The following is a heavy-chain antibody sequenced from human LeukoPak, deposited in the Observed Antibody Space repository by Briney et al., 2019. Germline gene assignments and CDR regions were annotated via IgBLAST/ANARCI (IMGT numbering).Heavy chain of an antibody. D-gene: IGHD5-12*01. CDR3: ARVLGRYSGYDLHP. J-gene: IGHJ5*02. CDR2: IYYSGST. V-gene: IGHV4-59*01. CDR1: GGSISSYY. Sequence: SEPLSLTCPVSGGSISSYYWSWIRQPPGKGLEWIGYIYYSGSTNYNPSLKSRVTISVDTSKNQFSLKLSSVTAADTAVYYCARVLGRYSGYDLHPWGQGTLVTVSS.